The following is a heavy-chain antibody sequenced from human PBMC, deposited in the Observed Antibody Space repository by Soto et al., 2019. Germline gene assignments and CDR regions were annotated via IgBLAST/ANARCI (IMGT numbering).Heavy chain of an antibody. J-gene: IGHJ1*01. D-gene: IGHD3-22*01. Sequence: QVQLVQSGAEVKKPGSSVKVSCKASGGTFSSYTISWVRQAPGQGLEWMGRIIPILGIANYAQKFQGRVTITXXKXTXXAYMELSRLRSEDTAVYYCARGTYYYDSSASEIQHWGQGTLVTVSS. CDR2: IIPILGIA. CDR1: GGTFSSYT. V-gene: IGHV1-69*02. CDR3: ARGTYYYDSSASEIQH.